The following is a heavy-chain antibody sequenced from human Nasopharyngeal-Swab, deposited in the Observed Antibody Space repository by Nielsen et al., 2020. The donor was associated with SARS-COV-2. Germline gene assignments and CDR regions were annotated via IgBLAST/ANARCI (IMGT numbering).Heavy chain of an antibody. Sequence: GESLKISCAASGFTFSSYSMNWVRQAPGKWLEWLSYISSSSSTIYYADAVKGRFISSRDNAKNSLYLQMNSLRDGDTAMYYCVREWFGTIDYWGQGTLVTVSS. V-gene: IGHV3-48*02. D-gene: IGHD3-10*01. CDR1: GFTFSSYS. CDR3: VREWFGTIDY. CDR2: ISSSSSTI. J-gene: IGHJ4*02.